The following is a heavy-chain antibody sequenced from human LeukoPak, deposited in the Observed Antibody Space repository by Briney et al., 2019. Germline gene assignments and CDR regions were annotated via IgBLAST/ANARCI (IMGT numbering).Heavy chain of an antibody. Sequence: SETLSLTCTVSGGSISSYYWGWIRQPPGKGLEWIGSIYYSGSTYYNPSLKSRVTISVDTSKNQFSLKLSSETAADTAVYYCALYGDYPNVNYWGQGTLVTVSS. V-gene: IGHV4-39*01. D-gene: IGHD4-17*01. CDR1: GGSISSYY. CDR3: ALYGDYPNVNY. CDR2: IYYSGST. J-gene: IGHJ4*02.